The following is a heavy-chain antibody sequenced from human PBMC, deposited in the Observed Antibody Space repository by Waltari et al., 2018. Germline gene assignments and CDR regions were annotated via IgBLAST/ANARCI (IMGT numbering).Heavy chain of an antibody. J-gene: IGHJ4*02. D-gene: IGHD3-3*01. Sequence: QVQLVQSGAEVKKPGASVKVSCKASGYTFTSYDINWVRQAPGQGLEWMGRINPNSGGTNYAQKFQGRVTMTRDTSISTAYMELSRLRSDDTAVYYCASVTRFGVVGLHYYFDYWGQGTLVTVSS. V-gene: IGHV1-2*06. CDR3: ASVTRFGVVGLHYYFDY. CDR1: GYTFTSYD. CDR2: INPNSGGT.